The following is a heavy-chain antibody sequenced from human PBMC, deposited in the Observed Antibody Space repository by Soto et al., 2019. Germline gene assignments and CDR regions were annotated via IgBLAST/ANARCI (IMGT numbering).Heavy chain of an antibody. V-gene: IGHV3-23*01. J-gene: IGHJ5*02. Sequence: VGSLRLSCEGSGFNFSAYGMSWVRQAPGKGLEWVSAISGSGGSTYYADSVKGRFTISRDNSKNTLYLQMNSLRAEDTAVYYCATTTYYYDSSPPRWFDPWGQGTLVTVSS. CDR2: ISGSGGST. D-gene: IGHD3-22*01. CDR3: ATTTYYYDSSPPRWFDP. CDR1: GFNFSAYG.